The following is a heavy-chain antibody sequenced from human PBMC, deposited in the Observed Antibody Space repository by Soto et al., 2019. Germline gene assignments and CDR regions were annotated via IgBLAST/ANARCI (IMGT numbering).Heavy chain of an antibody. Sequence: RLSNVASRLTFNNYAIHWFRQAPGKGLEWVAVISYDGSNKYYADSVKGRFTISRDNSKNTLYLQMNSLRAEDTAVYYCARGSFSYDRSGDYWGQGTLGHVS. CDR1: RLTFNNYA. V-gene: IGHV3-30-3*01. CDR3: ARGSFSYDRSGDY. CDR2: ISYDGSNK. J-gene: IGHJ4*02. D-gene: IGHD3-22*01.